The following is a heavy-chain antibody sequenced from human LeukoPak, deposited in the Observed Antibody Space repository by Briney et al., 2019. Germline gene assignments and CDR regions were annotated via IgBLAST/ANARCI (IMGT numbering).Heavy chain of an antibody. CDR3: ARGDSTMP. CDR1: GYTITGYY. CDR2: INPNSGGT. J-gene: IGHJ4*02. V-gene: IGHV1-2*06. D-gene: IGHD2-2*01. Sequence: ASVKVSCKASGYTITGYYMHWVRQAPGQGLEWMGRINPNSGGTNYAQKFQGRVTITADKSTSTAYMELSSLRSEDTAVYYCARGDSTMPWGQGTLVTVSS.